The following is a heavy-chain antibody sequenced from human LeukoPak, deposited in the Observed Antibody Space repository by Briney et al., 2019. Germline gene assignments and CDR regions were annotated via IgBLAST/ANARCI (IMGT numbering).Heavy chain of an antibody. CDR2: IYWDDNN. J-gene: IGHJ4*02. Sequence: SGPTLGKPTQPLTLTCTFSGFSLSTSGVGVGWSRQPPVKAVEWLALIYWDDNNRYSPSLKSRLTITKDTSKNRVVLTMTNMDPVDTATYYCAHSPRGYSYGYGWYYFDYWGQGTLVTVSS. V-gene: IGHV2-5*02. CDR3: AHSPRGYSYGYGWYYFDY. CDR1: GFSLSTSGVG. D-gene: IGHD5-18*01.